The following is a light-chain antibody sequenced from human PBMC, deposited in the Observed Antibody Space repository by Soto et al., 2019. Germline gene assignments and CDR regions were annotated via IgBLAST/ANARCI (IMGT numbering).Light chain of an antibody. V-gene: IGKV1-9*01. CDR3: QQLNSYLSLT. CDR1: QGISSY. CDR2: GAS. J-gene: IGKJ4*01. Sequence: IQLTQSPSSLSASVGDRVTITCRASQGISSYLAWYQQKPGKAPKLLIYGASTLQRGVPSRFSGSGSGTDFTLIISSLQPEDFATNYCQQLNSYLSLTFGGGTKVEIK.